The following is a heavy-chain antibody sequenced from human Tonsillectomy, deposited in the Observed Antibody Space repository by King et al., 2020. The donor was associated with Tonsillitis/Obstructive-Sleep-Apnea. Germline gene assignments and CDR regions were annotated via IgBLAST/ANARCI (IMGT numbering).Heavy chain of an antibody. J-gene: IGHJ5*02. CDR1: GFTFDDYA. V-gene: IGHV3-9*01. Sequence: DVQLVESGGGLVQPGRSLRLSCAASGFTFDDYAMHWVRQAPGKGLEWVSGISWKSGSIGYADSVKGRFTISRDNAKNSLYLQKNSLRAEDTALYYCAKGGSDDIVVVPAASGWFDPWVQGTLVTVSS. CDR2: ISWKSGSI. D-gene: IGHD2-2*01. CDR3: AKGGSDDIVVVPAASGWFDP.